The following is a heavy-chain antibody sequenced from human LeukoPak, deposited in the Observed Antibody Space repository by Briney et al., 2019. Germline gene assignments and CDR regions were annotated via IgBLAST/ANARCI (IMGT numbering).Heavy chain of an antibody. D-gene: IGHD1-26*01. J-gene: IGHJ6*02. CDR2: IYYSGST. V-gene: IGHV4-59*01. CDR1: GGSISSYY. Sequence: PSETLSLTCTVSGGSISSYYWSWIRQPPGKGLEWIGYIYYSGSTNYNPSLKSRVTISVDTSKNQFSLKLSSVTAADTAVYYCARFRSGSYYYHYYGMDVWGQGTTVTVSS. CDR3: ARFRSGSYYYHYYGMDV.